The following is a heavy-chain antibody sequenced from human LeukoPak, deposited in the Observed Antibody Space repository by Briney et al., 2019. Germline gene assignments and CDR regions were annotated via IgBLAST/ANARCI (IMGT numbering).Heavy chain of an antibody. D-gene: IGHD6-19*01. CDR1: GGSISVISYS. CDR3: ARHVAVAGNWFAP. J-gene: IGHJ5*02. CDR2: VTYSGSI. V-gene: IGHV4-39*01. Sequence: SETLSLTCTVSGGSISVISYSWAWIRQPPGTGLEWIGSVTYSGSIYYNPSLKSRVTMSEDTSNNQFSLNLTSLTAADTAVYYCARHVAVAGNWFAPWGRGTLVTVSS.